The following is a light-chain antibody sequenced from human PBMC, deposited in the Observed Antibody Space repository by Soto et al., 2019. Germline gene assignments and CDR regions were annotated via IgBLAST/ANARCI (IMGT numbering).Light chain of an antibody. CDR3: CAYAGSGPVV. CDR1: SSDVGSYNL. J-gene: IGLJ2*01. V-gene: IGLV2-23*01. CDR2: EAT. Sequence: QSALTQPASVSGSPEQSSTISCTGTSSDVGSYNLVSWYQQHPGKPPKVMIYEATKRPSGVSNRFTGSKSGNTASLTISGLQAEDEANYYCCAYAGSGPVVFGGGTKLTVL.